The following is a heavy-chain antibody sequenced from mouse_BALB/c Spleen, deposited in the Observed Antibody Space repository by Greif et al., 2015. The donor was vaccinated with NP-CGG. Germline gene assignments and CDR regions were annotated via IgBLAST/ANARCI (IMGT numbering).Heavy chain of an antibody. CDR1: GFTFSSYG. Sequence: EVQLVESGGDLVKPGGSLKLSCAASGFTFSSYGMSWVRQTPDKRLEWVATISSGGSYTYYPDSVKGRFTISRDNAKNTLYLQMSSLKSEDTVMYYCARQREFDYWGQGTTLTVSS. CDR3: ARQREFDY. V-gene: IGHV5-6*01. CDR2: ISSGGSYT. J-gene: IGHJ2*01.